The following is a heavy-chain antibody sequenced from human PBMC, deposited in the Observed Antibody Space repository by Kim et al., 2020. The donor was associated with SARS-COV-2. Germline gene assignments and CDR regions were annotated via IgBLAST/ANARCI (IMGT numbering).Heavy chain of an antibody. CDR1: GGSISSYY. CDR2: IYYSGST. V-gene: IGHV4-59*13. D-gene: IGHD2-15*01. J-gene: IGHJ5*02. Sequence: SETLSLTCTVSGGSISSYYWSWIRQPPGKGLEWIGYIYYSGSTNYNPSLKSRVTISVDTSKNQFSLKLSSVTAADTAVYYCARGGYCSGGSCHDQKNNWFDPWGQGTLVTVSS. CDR3: ARGGYCSGGSCHDQKNNWFDP.